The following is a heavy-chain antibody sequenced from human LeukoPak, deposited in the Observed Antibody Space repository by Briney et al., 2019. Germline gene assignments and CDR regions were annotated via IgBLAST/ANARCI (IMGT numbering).Heavy chain of an antibody. CDR3: VRDGEGVAISVNYWFDP. D-gene: IGHD3-10*01. Sequence: ASVKVSCKASGYTFTSYDINWVRQATGQGLEWMGWMNPNSGNTGYAQKFQGRVTMTRDTSISTAYMELRGLRSEDTAVYYCVRDGEGVAISVNYWFDPWGQGTLVTVSS. V-gene: IGHV1-8*01. CDR2: MNPNSGNT. CDR1: GYTFTSYD. J-gene: IGHJ5*02.